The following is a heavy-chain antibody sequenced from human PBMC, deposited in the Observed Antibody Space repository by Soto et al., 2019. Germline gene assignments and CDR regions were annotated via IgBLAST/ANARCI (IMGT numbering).Heavy chain of an antibody. CDR1: GYTFTSYA. J-gene: IGHJ5*02. CDR3: ARDLAPGTTRNWFDP. Sequence: GASVKVSCKASGYTFTSYAMHWVRQAPGQRLEWMGWINAGNGNTKYSQKFQGRVTITRDTSASTAYMELSSLRSEDTAVYYCARDLAPGTTRNWFDPWGQGTLVTVSS. D-gene: IGHD3-3*02. CDR2: INAGNGNT. V-gene: IGHV1-3*01.